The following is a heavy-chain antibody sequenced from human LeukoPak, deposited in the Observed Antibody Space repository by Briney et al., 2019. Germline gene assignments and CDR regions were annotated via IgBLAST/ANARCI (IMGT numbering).Heavy chain of an antibody. CDR3: ARVESYSSSWYAFDI. D-gene: IGHD6-13*01. V-gene: IGHV4-59*01. Sequence: SETLSLTCTVSGGSISSYYWSWIRQPPGKGLEWIGYIYYSGSTNYNPSLKSRVTISVGTSKNQFSLKLSSVTAADTAVYYRARVESYSSSWYAFDIWGQGTMVTVSS. J-gene: IGHJ3*02. CDR2: IYYSGST. CDR1: GGSISSYY.